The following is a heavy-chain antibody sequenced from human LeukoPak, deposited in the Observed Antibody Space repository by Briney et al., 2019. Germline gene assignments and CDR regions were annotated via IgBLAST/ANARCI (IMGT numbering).Heavy chain of an antibody. CDR2: IYYSGST. Sequence: SETLSLTCTVSGGSISSYYWSWIRQPPGKGLEWIGYIYYSGSTNYNPSLKSRVTISVDTSKNQFSLKLSSVTAADTAVYYCAREGLNYYGSGELGYWGQGTLVTVSS. CDR1: GGSISSYY. D-gene: IGHD3-10*01. J-gene: IGHJ4*02. V-gene: IGHV4-59*01. CDR3: AREGLNYYGSGELGY.